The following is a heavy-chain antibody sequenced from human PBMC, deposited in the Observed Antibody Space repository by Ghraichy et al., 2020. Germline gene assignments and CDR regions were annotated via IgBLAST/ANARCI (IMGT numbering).Heavy chain of an antibody. J-gene: IGHJ4*02. CDR1: GFTFSTYS. Sequence: SCAASGFTFSTYSLNWVRQAPGKGLEWVSSISSSSIYIYHADSVKGRFTTSRDNVGSSLYLQMNSLRAEDTAVYYCARTGGVDGDYDPYYFSYWGQGTLVTVSS. CDR2: ISSSSIYI. V-gene: IGHV3-21*01. D-gene: IGHD4-17*01. CDR3: ARTGGVDGDYDPYYFSY.